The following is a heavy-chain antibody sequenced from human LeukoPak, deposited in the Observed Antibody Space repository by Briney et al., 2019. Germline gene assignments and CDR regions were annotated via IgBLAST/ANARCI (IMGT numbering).Heavy chain of an antibody. J-gene: IGHJ4*02. D-gene: IGHD6-6*01. CDR1: GFSFSGHW. Sequence: GGSLRLSCTASGFSFSGHWMHWARQLPGKGLVWVSRISPTGGTTSYADSVKGRFTVSRDNAKNTLYLQVNNLRAEDTAVYYCARGPNSNWSGLDFWGQGTLLTVSS. CDR3: ARGPNSNWSGLDF. CDR2: ISPTGGTT. V-gene: IGHV3-74*01.